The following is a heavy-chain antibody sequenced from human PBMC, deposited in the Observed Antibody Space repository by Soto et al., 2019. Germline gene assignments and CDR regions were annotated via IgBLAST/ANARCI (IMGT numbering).Heavy chain of an antibody. CDR1: GFAFSTYN. V-gene: IGHV3-21*01. CDR3: ARDPRLSMIVVLGADDY. D-gene: IGHD3-22*01. J-gene: IGHJ4*02. Sequence: PGGSLRLSCAASGFAFSTYNMNWVRQAPGKGLEWVSSISSSSTYKNYADSVKGRFTISRDNDKNSLYLQMDSLRAEDTAVYYCARDPRLSMIVVLGADDYWGQGTLVTVS. CDR2: ISSSSTYK.